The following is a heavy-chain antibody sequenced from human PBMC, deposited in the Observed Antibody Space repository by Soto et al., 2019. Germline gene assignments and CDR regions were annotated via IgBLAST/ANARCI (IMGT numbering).Heavy chain of an antibody. Sequence: QVQLQESGPGLVKPSQTLSLTCTVSGGSISSGDYYWSWIRQPPGKGLEWIGYIYYSGSTYYNPSLNRRVTISVDTSKNQFSLKLSSVTAADTAVYYCASFSSDYGDYAFDYWGQGTLVTVSS. V-gene: IGHV4-30-4*01. CDR3: ASFSSDYGDYAFDY. J-gene: IGHJ4*02. D-gene: IGHD4-17*01. CDR1: GGSISSGDYY. CDR2: IYYSGST.